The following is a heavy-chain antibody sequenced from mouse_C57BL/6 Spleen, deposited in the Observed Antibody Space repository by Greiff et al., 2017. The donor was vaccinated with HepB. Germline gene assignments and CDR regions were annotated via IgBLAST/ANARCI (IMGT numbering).Heavy chain of an antibody. V-gene: IGHV1-42*01. CDR3: ARSIYYYGSSYGYFDY. CDR2: INPSTGGT. CDR1: GYSFTGYY. J-gene: IGHJ2*01. Sequence: EVKLVESGPELVKPGASVKISCKASGYSFTGYYMNWVKQSPEKSLEWIGEINPSTGGTTYNQKFKAKATLTVDKSSSTAYMQLKSLTSEDSAVYYCARSIYYYGSSYGYFDYWGQGTTLTVSS. D-gene: IGHD1-1*01.